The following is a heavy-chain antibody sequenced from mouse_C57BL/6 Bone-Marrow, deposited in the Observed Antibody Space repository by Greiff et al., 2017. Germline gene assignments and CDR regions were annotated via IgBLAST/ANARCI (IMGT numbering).Heavy chain of an antibody. CDR3: ARGGY. V-gene: IGHV1-69*01. J-gene: IGHJ2*01. Sequence: QVQLQQPGAELVMPGASVKLSCKASGYTFTSYWMHWVKQRPGQGLEWIGEIDPSDSYTNYNQKFKGKSTLTVDKSSSTAYMQLSSLTSEDAAVYYCARGGYGGQGTTLTVSS. CDR2: IDPSDSYT. CDR1: GYTFTSYW.